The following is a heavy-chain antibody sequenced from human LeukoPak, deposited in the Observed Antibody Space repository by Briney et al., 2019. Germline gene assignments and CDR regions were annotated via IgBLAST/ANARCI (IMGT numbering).Heavy chain of an antibody. J-gene: IGHJ5*02. Sequence: GGSLRLSCAASGFTFSDCSIHWVRQASGKGLEWVGLIDKKTKNYETAYAASVRGRFTISRDDSQNTAYRQMYSLETEDTALYYCTRDAGTYNWLDPWGQGTLVTVSS. V-gene: IGHV3-73*01. CDR3: TRDAGTYNWLDP. CDR1: GFTFSDCS. D-gene: IGHD1-26*01. CDR2: IDKKTKNYET.